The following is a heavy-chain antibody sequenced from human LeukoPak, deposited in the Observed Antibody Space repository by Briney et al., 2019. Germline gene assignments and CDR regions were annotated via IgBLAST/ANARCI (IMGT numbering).Heavy chain of an antibody. CDR2: ISGSGGST. CDR1: GFTFSSYA. CDR3: AKDKRTIFGVVLTESDY. V-gene: IGHV3-23*01. Sequence: QPGGSLRLSCAASGFTFSSYAMSWVRQAPGKGLEWVSAISGSGGSTYYADSVKGRFTISRDSSKNTLYLQMNSLRAEDAAVYYCAKDKRTIFGVVLTESDYWGQGTLVTVSS. J-gene: IGHJ4*02. D-gene: IGHD3-3*01.